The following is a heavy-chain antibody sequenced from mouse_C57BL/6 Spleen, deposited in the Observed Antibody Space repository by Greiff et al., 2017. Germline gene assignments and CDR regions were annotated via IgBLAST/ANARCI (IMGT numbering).Heavy chain of an antibody. J-gene: IGHJ1*03. CDR3: ARGVITTVVADWYFDV. D-gene: IGHD1-1*01. V-gene: IGHV1-69*01. Sequence: QVQLQQPGAELVMPGASVKLSCKASGYTFTSYWMHWVKQRPGQGLEWIGEIDPSDSYTNYNQKFKGKSTLTVDKSSSTAYMQRSSLTSEDSAVYYCARGVITTVVADWYFDVWGTGTTVTVSS. CDR1: GYTFTSYW. CDR2: IDPSDSYT.